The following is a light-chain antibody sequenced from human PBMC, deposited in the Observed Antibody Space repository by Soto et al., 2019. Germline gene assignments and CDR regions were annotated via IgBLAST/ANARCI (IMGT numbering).Light chain of an antibody. Sequence: DIQMTQSPSSLSASVGDRVTITCRASQSISSYLNWYQQRPGKAPKLLIYDASSLESGVPSRFSGSGSGTEFTLTISSLQPDDSASYYCQNYNSYPRTFGQGTKVDI. CDR2: DAS. CDR1: QSISSY. CDR3: QNYNSYPRT. V-gene: IGKV1-5*01. J-gene: IGKJ1*01.